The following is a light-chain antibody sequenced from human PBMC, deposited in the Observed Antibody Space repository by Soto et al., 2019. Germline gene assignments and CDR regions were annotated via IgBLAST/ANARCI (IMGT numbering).Light chain of an antibody. CDR1: SSNIGSNT. Sequence: QLVLTQPPSASGTPGQRVTISCSGSSSNIGSNTVHWYQQLPGTAPKLLIYSNNQRPSGVPDRFSGSKSGTSASLAISGLQSEDEADYYCAAWDDSLNGWVFGGGTKGTV. V-gene: IGLV1-44*01. CDR2: SNN. CDR3: AAWDDSLNGWV. J-gene: IGLJ3*02.